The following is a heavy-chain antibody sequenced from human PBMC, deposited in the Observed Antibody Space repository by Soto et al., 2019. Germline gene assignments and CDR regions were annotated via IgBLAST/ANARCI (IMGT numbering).Heavy chain of an antibody. CDR3: AKDVGIAAAGHVWFDY. J-gene: IGHJ4*02. CDR1: EFTFSSYG. D-gene: IGHD6-13*01. V-gene: IGHV3-30*18. CDR2: ISYDGSNK. Sequence: QVQLVESGGGVVQPGRSLRLSCAASEFTFSSYGMHWVRQAPGKGLEWVAVISYDGSNKYYADSVKGRFTISRDNSKNTLYLQMNSLRAEDTAVYYCAKDVGIAAAGHVWFDYWGQGTLVTVSS.